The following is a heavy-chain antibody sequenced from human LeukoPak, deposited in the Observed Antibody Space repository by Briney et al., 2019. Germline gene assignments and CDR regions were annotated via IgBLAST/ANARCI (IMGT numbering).Heavy chain of an antibody. J-gene: IGHJ4*02. CDR1: GGSISSSNW. CDR2: IYHSGST. CDR3: ARGTNPLYNWQHEGFDY. V-gene: IGHV4-4*02. D-gene: IGHD1-20*01. Sequence: SETLSLTCAVSGGSISSSNWWSWVRQPPGKGLEWIGEIYHSGSTNHNPSLKSRVTISVDKSKNQFSLKLSSVTAADTAVYYCARGTNPLYNWQHEGFDYWGQGALIAVSS.